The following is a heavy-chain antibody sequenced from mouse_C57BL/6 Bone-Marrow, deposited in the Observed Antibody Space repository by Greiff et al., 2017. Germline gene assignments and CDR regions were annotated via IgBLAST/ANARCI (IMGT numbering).Heavy chain of an antibody. Sequence: VKLVESGAELAKPGASVKLSCKASGYTFTGYWMHWVKQRPGQGLEWIGYINPSSGDTKYNQKFKDKATLTADKSSSTAYMQLCSLTYEDSAVYYCANTDYAPSYFDYWGQGTTLTVSS. CDR2: INPSSGDT. V-gene: IGHV1-7*01. J-gene: IGHJ2*01. CDR1: GYTFTGYW. D-gene: IGHD2-4*01. CDR3: ANTDYAPSYFDY.